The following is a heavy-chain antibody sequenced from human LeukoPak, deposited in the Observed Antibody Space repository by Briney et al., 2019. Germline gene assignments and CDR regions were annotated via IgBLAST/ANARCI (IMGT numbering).Heavy chain of an antibody. CDR2: IYYSGST. D-gene: IGHD1-1*01. J-gene: IGHJ4*02. CDR3: ARGNYRVSDY. Sequence: SETLSLTCTVSGGSISSYYWSWIRQPPEKGLEWIGHIYYSGSTNYNPSLKSRVTISVDTSKNQFSLNLSSVTAADTAVCYCARGNYRVSDYWGQGTLVTVSS. CDR1: GGSISSYY. V-gene: IGHV4-59*01.